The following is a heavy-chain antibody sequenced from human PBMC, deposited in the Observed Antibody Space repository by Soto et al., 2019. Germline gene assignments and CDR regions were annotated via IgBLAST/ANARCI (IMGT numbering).Heavy chain of an antibody. J-gene: IGHJ6*02. Sequence: GGSLRLSCAASGFTFSSYGMHCVRQAPGKGLEWVAVISYDGSNKYYADSVKGRFTISRDNSKNTLYLQMNSLRAEDTAVYYCAKDLLLGYCSGGSCLSGMDVWGQGTTVTVSS. CDR3: AKDLLLGYCSGGSCLSGMDV. D-gene: IGHD2-15*01. CDR2: ISYDGSNK. V-gene: IGHV3-30*18. CDR1: GFTFSSYG.